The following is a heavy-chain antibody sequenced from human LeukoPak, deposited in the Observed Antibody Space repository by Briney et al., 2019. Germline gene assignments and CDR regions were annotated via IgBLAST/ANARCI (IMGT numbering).Heavy chain of an antibody. D-gene: IGHD6-19*01. CDR1: GYTFTSYA. CDR2: INAGNGHT. V-gene: IGHV1-3*03. CDR3: ARVVRYSSGPLTDLLPYYFDY. J-gene: IGHJ4*02. Sequence: ASVKVSCKASGYTFTSYAIHWVRQAPGQRLEWMGWINAGNGHTKYSHEFQGRVTITRDTSASTAYMELSSLRSEDMAVYYCARVVRYSSGPLTDLLPYYFDYWGQGTLVTAFS.